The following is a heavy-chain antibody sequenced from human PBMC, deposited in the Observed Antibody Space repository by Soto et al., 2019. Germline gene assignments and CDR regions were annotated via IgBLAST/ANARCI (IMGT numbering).Heavy chain of an antibody. Sequence: QVQLQESGPGLVKPSQTLSLTCTVSGGSISSGGYYWSWIRQHPGKGLEWIGYIYYSGSTYYNPSLKSRVTISVDTSKNEFSLKLSSVTAADTAVYYCAREGSSSDNYYYSGMDVWGQGTTVTVSS. CDR3: AREGSSSDNYYYSGMDV. J-gene: IGHJ6*02. CDR1: GGSISSGGYY. D-gene: IGHD6-6*01. CDR2: IYYSGST. V-gene: IGHV4-31*03.